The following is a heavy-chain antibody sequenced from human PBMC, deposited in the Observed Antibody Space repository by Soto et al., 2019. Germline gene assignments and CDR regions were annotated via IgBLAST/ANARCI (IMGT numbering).Heavy chain of an antibody. J-gene: IGHJ4*02. D-gene: IGHD5-18*01. V-gene: IGHV4-34*01. Sequence: QVQLQQWGAGLLKPSETLSLTCVVYGGSFSGYYWSWIRQPPGKGLEWIGEINNSGSTNYSPSLKSRVSMSVDTSKNQISMKMSSVTAADTATYYCARGGYRSSWREIIDYWGQGTLVTVSS. CDR1: GGSFSGYY. CDR3: ARGGYRSSWREIIDY. CDR2: INNSGST.